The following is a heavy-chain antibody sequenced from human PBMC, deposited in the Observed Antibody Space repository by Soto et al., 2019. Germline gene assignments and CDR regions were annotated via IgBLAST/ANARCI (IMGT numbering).Heavy chain of an antibody. J-gene: IGHJ4*02. CDR3: ARGTFFDY. D-gene: IGHD3-16*01. Sequence: QVQLVQSGAEVKKPGASVKVSCRASGSTLNTYGITWVRQAPGQGLEWMGWISANNDHTKYPQELQGRVTMTTVTSTSPASMEVRSLPSEDLALYFWARGTFFDYWGQGTRVTVSS. CDR1: GSTLNTYG. V-gene: IGHV1-18*03. CDR2: ISANNDHT.